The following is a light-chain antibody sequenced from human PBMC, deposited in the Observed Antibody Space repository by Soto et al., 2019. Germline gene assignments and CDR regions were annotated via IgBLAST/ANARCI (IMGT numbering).Light chain of an antibody. CDR3: QQYNDWPRT. V-gene: IGKV3-15*01. Sequence: EIVMTQSPATLSVSPGERATLSYRASQSVSSNLAWYQQKPGQAPRLLIYGASTRATGIPARFRGSGSGTEFTLTISSLQSEDFAVYYCQQYNDWPRTFGQGTKLEIK. CDR1: QSVSSN. J-gene: IGKJ2*01. CDR2: GAS.